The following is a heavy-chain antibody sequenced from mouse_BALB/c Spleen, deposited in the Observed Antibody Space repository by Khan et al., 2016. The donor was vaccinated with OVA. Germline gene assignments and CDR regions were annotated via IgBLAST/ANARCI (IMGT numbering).Heavy chain of an antibody. J-gene: IGHJ2*01. Sequence: VQLMESGPGLVKPSQSLSLTCTVTGYSITTDYAWNWIRQVPRNKLEWMGYISYSGNTKYNPSLKSRISITRNTSKNQFFLQLRSVTTEDTARYYCARVYGGDFDYWGQGTTLTVSS. V-gene: IGHV3-2*02. D-gene: IGHD1-1*01. CDR1: GYSITTDYA. CDR3: ARVYGGDFDY. CDR2: ISYSGNT.